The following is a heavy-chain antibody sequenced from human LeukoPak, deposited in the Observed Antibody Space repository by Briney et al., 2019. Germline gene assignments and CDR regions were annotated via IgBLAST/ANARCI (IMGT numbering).Heavy chain of an antibody. CDR1: GFTFSSYV. CDR2: IRYDGSNK. CDR3: AKGRIAAHRHYYYYMAV. Sequence: GGSPSLSCAASGFTFSSYVMHWVRQAPGKGLEWLAFIRYDGSNKYYADSVKGRFTISRDKSQYTLYLQMNSLRAEDTAVYYCAKGRIAAHRHYYYYMAVSGTGATVTVSS. J-gene: IGHJ6*03. D-gene: IGHD6-6*01. V-gene: IGHV3-30*02.